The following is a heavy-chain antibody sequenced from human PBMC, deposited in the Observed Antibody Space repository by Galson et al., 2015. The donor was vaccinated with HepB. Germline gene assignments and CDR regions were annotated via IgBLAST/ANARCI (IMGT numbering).Heavy chain of an antibody. J-gene: IGHJ2*01. CDR2: IYTSGST. CDR1: GGSISSYY. CDR3: ARDPHLYWYIDL. V-gene: IGHV4-4*07. D-gene: IGHD3-3*02. Sequence: LSLTCTVSGGSISSYYWSWIRQPAGKGLEWVGRIYTSGSTNYNPSLKSRVTMSVDTSKNQFSLKLSSVTAADTAVYYCARDPHLYWYIDLWGRGTLVTVSS.